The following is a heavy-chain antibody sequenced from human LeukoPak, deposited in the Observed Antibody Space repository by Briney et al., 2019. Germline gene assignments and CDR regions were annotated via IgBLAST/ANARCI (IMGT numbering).Heavy chain of an antibody. CDR2: ISAYHGNT. Sequence: AASVKVSCKASGYTFTSYGISWVRQAPGQGLEWMGWISAYHGNTNYAQKLQGRVTMTTDTSTGTAYMELRSLRSDDTAVYYCARVLAGTGYYFDYWGQGTLVTVSS. CDR1: GYTFTSYG. D-gene: IGHD6-13*01. CDR3: ARVLAGTGYYFDY. J-gene: IGHJ4*02. V-gene: IGHV1-18*01.